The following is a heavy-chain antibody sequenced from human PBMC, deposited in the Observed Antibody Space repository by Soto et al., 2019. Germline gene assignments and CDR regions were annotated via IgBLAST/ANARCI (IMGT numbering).Heavy chain of an antibody. J-gene: IGHJ5*02. CDR3: ARVARDQGYCSGGSCYGWFDP. CDR2: IYYSGST. V-gene: IGHV4-31*03. D-gene: IGHD2-15*01. Sequence: SETLSLTCTVSGGSISSGGYYWSWIRQHPGKGLEWIGYIYYSGSTYYNPSLKSRVTISVDTSKDQFSLKLSSVTAADTAVYYCARVARDQGYCSGGSCYGWFDPWGQGTLVTVSS. CDR1: GGSISSGGYY.